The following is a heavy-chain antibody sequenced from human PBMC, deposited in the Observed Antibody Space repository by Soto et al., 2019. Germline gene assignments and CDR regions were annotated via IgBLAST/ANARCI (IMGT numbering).Heavy chain of an antibody. Sequence: EVQLVESGGGLVQPGGSLRLSCAASGFIFNNYWMTWVRQDTGKGLEWVANIKQDGSEKYYVDSVKGRFTISRDNAKNSLYLQMNSLRADDTAVYYCARDAYYDESSGYFDYWGQGTLVTVSS. CDR3: ARDAYYDESSGYFDY. CDR2: IKQDGSEK. CDR1: GFIFNNYW. V-gene: IGHV3-7*01. J-gene: IGHJ4*02. D-gene: IGHD3-22*01.